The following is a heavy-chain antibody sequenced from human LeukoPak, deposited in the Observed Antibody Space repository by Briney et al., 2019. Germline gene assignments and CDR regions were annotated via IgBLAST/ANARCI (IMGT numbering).Heavy chain of an antibody. D-gene: IGHD3-10*01. V-gene: IGHV3-9*01. Sequence: GGSLRLSCAASGFTFSSYAMHWVRQAPGKGLEWVSGISWNSGSIGYADSVKGRFTISRDNAKNSLYLQMNSLRAEDTALYYCAKDGDDYLDYWGQGTLVTVSS. CDR1: GFTFSSYA. CDR2: ISWNSGSI. J-gene: IGHJ4*02. CDR3: AKDGDDYLDY.